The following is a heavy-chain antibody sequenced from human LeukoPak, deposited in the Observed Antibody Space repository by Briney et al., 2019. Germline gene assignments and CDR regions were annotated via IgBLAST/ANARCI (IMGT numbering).Heavy chain of an antibody. Sequence: GGSLRLSCAASGFTFSSYAMHWVRQAPGKGLEWVASISSSSSYIYYADSVKGRFTISRDNAKKSLHLQMNSLRAEDTAVYYCASVRYNWNYSFDCWGQGTLVTVSS. J-gene: IGHJ4*02. D-gene: IGHD1-7*01. CDR2: ISSSSSYI. CDR3: ASVRYNWNYSFDC. V-gene: IGHV3-21*01. CDR1: GFTFSSYA.